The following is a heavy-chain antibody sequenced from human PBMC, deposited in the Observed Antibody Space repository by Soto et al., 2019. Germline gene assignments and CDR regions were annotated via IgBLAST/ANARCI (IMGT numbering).Heavy chain of an antibody. Sequence: EVQLWESGGGLVQPGGSLRLSCAASGFTFSNYAMSWVRQAPGKGLEWVSAISGSGGWTYYADSVKGRFTIPRDNSKNTLYLQMSSLRAEDTAVYYCAKDRQKTSTSGLSYFDYWGQGTLVTVSS. CDR2: ISGSGGWT. CDR1: GFTFSNYA. V-gene: IGHV3-23*01. J-gene: IGHJ4*02. D-gene: IGHD6-19*01. CDR3: AKDRQKTSTSGLSYFDY.